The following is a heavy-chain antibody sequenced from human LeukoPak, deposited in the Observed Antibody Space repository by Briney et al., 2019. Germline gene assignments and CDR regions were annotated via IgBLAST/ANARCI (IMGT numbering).Heavy chain of an antibody. CDR1: GGSINSYY. J-gene: IGHJ4*02. D-gene: IGHD3-9*01. CDR3: ARGEVLRYFDWLLD. V-gene: IGHV4-59*01. Sequence: SETLSLTCTVSGGSINSYYWSWIRQPPGKGLEWIGYIYYSGSTNYNPSLKSRVTISVDTSSNQFSLKLSSVTAADTAVYYCARGEVLRYFDWLLDWGQGTLVTVSS. CDR2: IYYSGST.